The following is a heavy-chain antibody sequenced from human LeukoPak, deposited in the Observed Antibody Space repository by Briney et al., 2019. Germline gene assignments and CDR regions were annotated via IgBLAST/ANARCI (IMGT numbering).Heavy chain of an antibody. J-gene: IGHJ4*02. CDR2: IKQDGSEK. V-gene: IGHV3-7*01. CDR3: ARGLGRQWLVGPYYFDY. CDR1: GFTFSSYW. D-gene: IGHD6-19*01. Sequence: GGSLRLSCAASGFTFSSYWMSWVRQAPGKGLEWVANIKQDGSEKYYVDSVKGRFTFSRDNAKNSLYLQMNSLRAEDTAVYYCARGLGRQWLVGPYYFDYWGQGTLVTVSS.